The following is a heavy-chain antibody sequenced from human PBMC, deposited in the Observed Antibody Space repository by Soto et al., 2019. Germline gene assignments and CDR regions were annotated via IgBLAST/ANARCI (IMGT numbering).Heavy chain of an antibody. Sequence: GGSLRLSCAASGFTFSSYSMNWVRQAPGKGLEWVSYISSSSSTIYYADSVKGRFTISRDNAKNSLYLQMNSLRDEDTAVYYCASCKSMVRGVIRMCTYDYWGQGTLVTVSS. D-gene: IGHD3-10*01. CDR3: ASCKSMVRGVIRMCTYDY. V-gene: IGHV3-48*02. CDR2: ISSSSSTI. CDR1: GFTFSSYS. J-gene: IGHJ4*02.